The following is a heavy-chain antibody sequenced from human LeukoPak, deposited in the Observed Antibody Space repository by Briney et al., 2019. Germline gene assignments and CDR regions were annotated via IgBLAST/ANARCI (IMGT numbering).Heavy chain of an antibody. J-gene: IGHJ4*02. CDR2: IYYSGST. D-gene: IGHD3-10*01. CDR1: GGSISSSSYY. Sequence: SETLSLTCTVSGGSISSSSYYWGWIRQPPGKGLEWIGSIYYSGSTYYNPSLKSRVTISVDTSKNQFSLKLSSVTAADTAVYYCARDMDYYGSGSYPPLFYFDYWGQGTLVTVSS. V-gene: IGHV4-39*07. CDR3: ARDMDYYGSGSYPPLFYFDY.